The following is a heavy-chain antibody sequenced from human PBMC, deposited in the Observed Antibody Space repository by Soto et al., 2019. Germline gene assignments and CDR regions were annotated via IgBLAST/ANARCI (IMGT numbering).Heavy chain of an antibody. CDR1: GGTFSSYA. J-gene: IGHJ4*02. CDR3: ARDLGVGGTHPFDY. V-gene: IGHV1-69*13. CDR2: IIPIFGTA. D-gene: IGHD2-15*01. Sequence: WASVKVSCKASGGTFSSYAISWVRQAPGQGLEWMGGIIPIFGTANYAQKFQGRVTITADESTSTAYMELSSLRSEDTAVYYCARDLGVGGTHPFDYWGQGTLVTVSS.